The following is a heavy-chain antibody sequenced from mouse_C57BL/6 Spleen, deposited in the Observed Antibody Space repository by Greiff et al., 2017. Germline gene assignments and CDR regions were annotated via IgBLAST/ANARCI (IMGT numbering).Heavy chain of an antibody. CDR2: INPNNGGT. Sequence: EVQLQQSGPELVKPGASVKISCKASGYTFTDYYMNWVKQSHGKSLEWIGDINPNNGGTSYNQKFKGKATLTVDKSSSTAYMELRSLTSEDSAVXYCARQGYGSSYGVHYWGQGTTLTVSS. D-gene: IGHD1-1*01. V-gene: IGHV1-26*01. CDR1: GYTFTDYY. J-gene: IGHJ2*01. CDR3: ARQGYGSSYGVHY.